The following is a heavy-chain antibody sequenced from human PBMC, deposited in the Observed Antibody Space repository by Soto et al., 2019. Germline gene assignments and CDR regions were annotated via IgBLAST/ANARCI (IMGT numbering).Heavy chain of an antibody. CDR2: FDPEDGET. Sequence: ASVKVSCKVSGYTLTELSMHWVRQAPGKGLEWMGGFDPEDGETIYAQKFQGSVTMTEDTSTDTAYMELSSLRSEDTAVYYCATSGNGSGWRRDYYYYGMDVWGQGTTVTVSS. CDR3: ATSGNGSGWRRDYYYYGMDV. D-gene: IGHD6-19*01. CDR1: GYTLTELS. J-gene: IGHJ6*02. V-gene: IGHV1-24*01.